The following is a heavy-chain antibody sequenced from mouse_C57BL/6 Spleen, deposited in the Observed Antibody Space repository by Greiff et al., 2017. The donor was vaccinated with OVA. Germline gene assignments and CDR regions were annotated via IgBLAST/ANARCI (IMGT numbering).Heavy chain of an antibody. CDR1: GFTFSSYA. CDR3: ARANWDVWAY. D-gene: IGHD4-1*01. J-gene: IGHJ3*01. V-gene: IGHV5-4*01. Sequence: DVQLVESGGGLVKPGGSLKLSCAASGFTFSSYAMSWVRQTPEKRLEWVATISDGGSYTYYPDNVKGRFTISRDNAKNNLYLQMSHLKSEDTAMYYCARANWDVWAYWGQGTLVTVSA. CDR2: ISDGGSYT.